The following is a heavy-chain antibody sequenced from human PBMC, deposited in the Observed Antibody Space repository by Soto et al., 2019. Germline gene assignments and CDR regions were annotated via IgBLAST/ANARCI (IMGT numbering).Heavy chain of an antibody. J-gene: IGHJ6*02. V-gene: IGHV3-23*01. CDR3: AKVSLEEDYYYGMDV. Sequence: PGGSLRLSCAASGFTFSSYAMSWVRQAPGKGLEWVSAISGSGGSTYYADSVKGRFTISRDNSKNTLYLQMNSLRAEDTAVYYCAKVSLEEDYYYGMDVWGQGTTVTVSS. CDR2: ISGSGGST. CDR1: GFTFSSYA.